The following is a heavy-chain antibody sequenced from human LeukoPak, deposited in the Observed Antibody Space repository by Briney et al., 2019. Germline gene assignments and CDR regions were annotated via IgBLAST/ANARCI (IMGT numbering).Heavy chain of an antibody. CDR3: ASASYDILGGTFDS. CDR1: YGSISDISYY. J-gene: IGHJ4*02. CDR2: IYYSGRT. Sequence: SETLSLTCTVSYGSISDISYYWGWIRQPPGKGLEWIGSIYYSGRTYYNSSLKSRVTISVDTSKNQFSLKVTSVTAADTAVYYCASASYDILGGTFDSSGPGTLVTVSS. V-gene: IGHV4-39*07. D-gene: IGHD3-9*01.